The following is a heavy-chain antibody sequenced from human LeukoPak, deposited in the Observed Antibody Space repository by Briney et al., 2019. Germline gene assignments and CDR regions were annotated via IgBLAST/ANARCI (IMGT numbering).Heavy chain of an antibody. CDR3: ARSPLWFGELYSDY. CDR2: INPNSGGT. Sequence: ASVKVSCKASGYTFTGYYMHWVRQAPGQGLEWMGWINPNSGGTNYAQKFQGRVTMTRDTSISTAYMELSRLRSDDTAVYYCARSPLWFGELYSDYWDQGTLVTVSS. V-gene: IGHV1-2*02. D-gene: IGHD3-10*01. J-gene: IGHJ4*02. CDR1: GYTFTGYY.